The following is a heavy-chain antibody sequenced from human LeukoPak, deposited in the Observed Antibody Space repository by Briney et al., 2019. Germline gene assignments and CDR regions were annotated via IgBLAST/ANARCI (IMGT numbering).Heavy chain of an antibody. CDR1: GFTFSSYW. CDR3: ARDRVRSWKFWSGKKNYYYMDV. CDR2: IKQDGSEK. D-gene: IGHD3-3*01. J-gene: IGHJ6*03. V-gene: IGHV3-7*01. Sequence: PGGSLRLSCAASGFTFSSYWMSWVRQAPGKGLEWVANIKQDGSEKYYVDSVKGRFTISRDNAKNSLYLQMNSLRAEDTAVYYCARDRVRSWKFWSGKKNYYYMDVWGKGTTVTVPS.